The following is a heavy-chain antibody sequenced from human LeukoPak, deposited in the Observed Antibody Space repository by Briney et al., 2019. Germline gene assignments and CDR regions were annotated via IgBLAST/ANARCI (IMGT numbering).Heavy chain of an antibody. Sequence: SETLSLTCAVYGGSFSGYYWSWIRQPPGKGLEWIGEINHSGSTNYNPSLKSRVTISVDTSKNQLSLKLSSVTAADTAVYYCARVGRIAAHLDYWGQGTLVTVSS. J-gene: IGHJ4*02. CDR1: GGSFSGYY. V-gene: IGHV4-34*01. CDR2: INHSGST. D-gene: IGHD6-6*01. CDR3: ARVGRIAAHLDY.